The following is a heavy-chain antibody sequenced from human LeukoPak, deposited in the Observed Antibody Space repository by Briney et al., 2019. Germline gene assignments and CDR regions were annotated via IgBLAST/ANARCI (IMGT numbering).Heavy chain of an antibody. D-gene: IGHD6-13*01. CDR2: IYHSGST. V-gene: IGHV4-38-2*02. CDR1: GYSLSSGYY. Sequence: SETLSLTCTVSGYSLSSGYYWGWIRQPPGKGLEWIGSIYHSGSTYYNPSLKSRVTISVDTSKNQFSLKLSSVTAADTAVYYCARTAAGTGHFQHWGQGTLVTVSS. CDR3: ARTAAGTGHFQH. J-gene: IGHJ1*01.